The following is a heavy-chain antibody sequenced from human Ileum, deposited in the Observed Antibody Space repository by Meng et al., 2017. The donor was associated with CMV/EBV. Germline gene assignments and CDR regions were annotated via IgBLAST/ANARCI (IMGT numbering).Heavy chain of an antibody. J-gene: IGHJ4*02. V-gene: IGHV7-4-1*02. CDR1: GYTFTTNN. D-gene: IGHD1-26*01. CDR3: ARDGLSGRYFDY. CDR2: SDTNTGNP. Sequence: QVYLVQSGSELKKPGASVKASCKTSGYTFTTNNIIWVRQAPGQGPEWMGWSDTNTGNPTYAQAFTGRFVFSLDTSVNTAYLQITSLKAEDTAVYYCARDGLSGRYFDYWGQGTLVTVSS.